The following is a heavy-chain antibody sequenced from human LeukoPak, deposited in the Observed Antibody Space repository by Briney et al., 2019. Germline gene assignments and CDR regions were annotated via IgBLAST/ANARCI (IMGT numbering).Heavy chain of an antibody. V-gene: IGHV4-39*01. CDR3: ASCNAKTSVTNFDC. CDR1: GGSISSSSYY. J-gene: IGHJ4*02. Sequence: PSETLSLTCTVSGGSISSSSYYWGWIRPPPGKGLEWIGSIYYSGSTYYNPSLKSRVTISVDTSKNQFSLKLSSVTAADTAVYYCASCNAKTSVTNFDCWGQGTLVTVSS. CDR2: IYYSGST. D-gene: IGHD2/OR15-2a*01.